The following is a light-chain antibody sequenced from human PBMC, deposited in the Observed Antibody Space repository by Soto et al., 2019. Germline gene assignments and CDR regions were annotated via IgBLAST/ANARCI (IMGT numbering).Light chain of an antibody. CDR3: QQIDSSPWT. J-gene: IGKJ1*01. V-gene: IGKV3-20*01. CDR1: QSVGSSY. Sequence: EIVLTQSPGTLYLSPGERASLSSRASQSVGSSYLAWYQQNPGRAPRLLIYGASRRATGIPDRFSGSGSGTDFTLTISRLEPEDFAMYYCQQIDSSPWTFGQGTKVDIK. CDR2: GAS.